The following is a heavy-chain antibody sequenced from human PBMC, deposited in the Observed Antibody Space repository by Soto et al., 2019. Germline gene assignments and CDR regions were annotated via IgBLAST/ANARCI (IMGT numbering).Heavy chain of an antibody. V-gene: IGHV4-4*02. CDR1: GGSISSSNW. CDR2: IYHSGST. J-gene: IGHJ6*02. Sequence: PSETLSLTCAVSGGSISSSNWWSWVRQPPGKGLEWIGEIYHSGSTNYNPSLKSRVTISVDKSKNQFSLKLSSVTAADTAVYYCARERRCTNGVCYPYYYYGMDVWGQGTTVTVSS. CDR3: ARERRCTNGVCYPYYYYGMDV. D-gene: IGHD2-8*01.